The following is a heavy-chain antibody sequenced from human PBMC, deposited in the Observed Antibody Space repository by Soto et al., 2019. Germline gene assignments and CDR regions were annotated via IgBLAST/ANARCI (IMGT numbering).Heavy chain of an antibody. CDR2: INHSGST. J-gene: IGHJ6*02. CDR1: GGSFSGYY. CDR3: ARAPPTSPWAFSARLGGMDV. V-gene: IGHV4-34*01. Sequence: SETLSLTCAVYGGSFSGYYWSWIRQPPGKXLEWIGEINHSGSTSYNPSLKSRVTISVDTSKNQFSLKLSSVTAADTAVYYCARAPPTSPWAFSARLGGMDVWGQGATVTVSS. D-gene: IGHD3-16*01.